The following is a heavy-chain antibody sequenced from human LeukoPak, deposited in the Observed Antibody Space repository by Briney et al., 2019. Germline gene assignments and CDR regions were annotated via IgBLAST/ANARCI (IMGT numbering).Heavy chain of an antibody. CDR3: ASGYYGSGSYLWKRNVFDI. J-gene: IGHJ3*02. CDR2: IHPNGGGT. CDR1: GYTFTGYY. D-gene: IGHD3-10*01. V-gene: IGHV1-2*02. Sequence: SVKVSCKASGYTFTGYYMHWVRQAPGQGLEWMGWIHPNGGGTNYAQKFQGRVTMTRDTSISTAYMELSRLRSDGTAVYYCASGYYGSGSYLWKRNVFDIWGQGTMVTVSS.